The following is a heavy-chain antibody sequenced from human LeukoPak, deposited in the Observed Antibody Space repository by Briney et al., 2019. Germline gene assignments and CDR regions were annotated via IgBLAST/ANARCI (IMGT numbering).Heavy chain of an antibody. D-gene: IGHD3-10*01. CDR1: GFTVSSNY. CDR2: IYSGGST. J-gene: IGHJ6*02. Sequence: GGSLRLSCAASGFTVSSNYMSWVRQAPGKGLEWVSVIYSGGSTYYADSVKGRFTISRDNSKNTLYLQMNSLRAEDTAVYYCARDLPIWFGEGYYYYGMDVWGQGTTVTVSS. V-gene: IGHV3-53*05. CDR3: ARDLPIWFGEGYYYYGMDV.